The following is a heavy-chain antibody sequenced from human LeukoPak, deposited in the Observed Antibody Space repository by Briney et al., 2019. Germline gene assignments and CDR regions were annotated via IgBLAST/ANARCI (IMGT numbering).Heavy chain of an antibody. D-gene: IGHD2-15*01. CDR3: ARDGGSRISDC. V-gene: IGHV3-7*01. Sequence: GGSLRLSCAASGFTLSSYWMSWVRQARGRGLEWVANIKQDGSEKYYVDSVKGRFTISRDNAKNSLYLQMNSLRAEDTAVYYCARDGGSRISDCWGQGTLVTVSS. CDR2: IKQDGSEK. J-gene: IGHJ4*02. CDR1: GFTLSSYW.